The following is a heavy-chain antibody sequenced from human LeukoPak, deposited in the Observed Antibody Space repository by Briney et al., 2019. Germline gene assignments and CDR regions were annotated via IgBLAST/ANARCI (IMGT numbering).Heavy chain of an antibody. D-gene: IGHD3-10*01. CDR1: GGTFSNYA. CDR3: ARDGVGGDINLVRGVTH. J-gene: IGHJ4*02. Sequence: GASVKVSCKASGGTFSNYAISWVRQAPGHGLEWMGRIIPILGIANYAQKFQGRVTITADKSTSTAYMELSSLRSEDTAVYYCARDGVGGDINLVRGVTHWGQGTLVTVSS. CDR2: IIPILGIA. V-gene: IGHV1-69*04.